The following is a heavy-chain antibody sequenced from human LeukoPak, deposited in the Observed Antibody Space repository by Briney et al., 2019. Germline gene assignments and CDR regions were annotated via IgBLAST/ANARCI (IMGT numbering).Heavy chain of an antibody. CDR1: GYTLTELS. J-gene: IGHJ4*02. V-gene: IGHV1-24*01. CDR2: FDPEDGET. CDR3: ATQRPPRNGYCSSTSCYAGFDY. Sequence: GASVTVSFTVSGYTLTELSMHWVRQAPGKGKEGVGGFDPEDGETIYAQKFQGRVTITEDTSTDTAYMELSSLRSEDTAVYYCATQRPPRNGYCSSTSCYAGFDYWGQGTLVTVSS. D-gene: IGHD2-2*01.